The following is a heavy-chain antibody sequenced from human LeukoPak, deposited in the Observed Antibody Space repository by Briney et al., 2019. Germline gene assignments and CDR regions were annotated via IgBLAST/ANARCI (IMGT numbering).Heavy chain of an antibody. D-gene: IGHD1/OR15-1a*01. CDR1: GGTFSSYA. Sequence: ASVKVSCKASGGTFSSYAISWVRQAPGQGLEWMGGIIPIFGTANYAQKFQGRVTITADESTSTAYMELSSLRSEDTAVYYCAKTGLEQTFDYWGQGTLVTVSP. J-gene: IGHJ4*02. V-gene: IGHV1-69*13. CDR3: AKTGLEQTFDY. CDR2: IIPIFGTA.